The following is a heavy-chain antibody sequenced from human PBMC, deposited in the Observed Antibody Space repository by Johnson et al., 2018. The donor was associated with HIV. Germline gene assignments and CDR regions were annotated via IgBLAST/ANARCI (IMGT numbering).Heavy chain of an antibody. V-gene: IGHV3-30*04. CDR1: GFTFSSYA. D-gene: IGHD3-3*01. Sequence: QVQLVESGGGVVQPGRSLRLSCAASGFTFSSYAMHWVRQAPGKGLEWVAVISYDGSNKYYADSVQGRFTISRDNSKNTLNLQMNSLRAEDTAVYYCASAGGIFGVEDAFDIWGQGTMVTVSS. CDR3: ASAGGIFGVEDAFDI. CDR2: ISYDGSNK. J-gene: IGHJ3*02.